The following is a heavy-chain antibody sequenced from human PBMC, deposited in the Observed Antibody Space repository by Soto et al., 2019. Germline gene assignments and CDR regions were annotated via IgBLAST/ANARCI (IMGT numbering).Heavy chain of an antibody. V-gene: IGHV1-69*01. CDR3: ARDGGRHSGGIDY. CDR2: IIPICGTA. D-gene: IGHD1-26*01. Sequence: QVQLVQSGAEVKKPGSSVKVSCKASGGTFSSYSINWVRQAPGQGLEWMGEIIPICGTANYAQKFQGRVTITAAESTSTAYMELRSLRSEDTAVYYCARDGGRHSGGIDYWGQGTLVTVSS. CDR1: GGTFSSYS. J-gene: IGHJ4*02.